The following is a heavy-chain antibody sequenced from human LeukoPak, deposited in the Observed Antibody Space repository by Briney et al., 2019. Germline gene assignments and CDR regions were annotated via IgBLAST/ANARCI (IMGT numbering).Heavy chain of an antibody. D-gene: IGHD3-22*01. V-gene: IGHV3-30*03. Sequence: GGSLRLSCAASGFAFSSFGMHWVRQAPGKGLEYVALTSYDGNNEYYADSVEGRFTISRDNAKNSLYLQMNSLRAEDTALYYCARATYYYDSSGYYHIRDYFDYWGQGTLVTVSS. CDR3: ARATYYYDSSGYYHIRDYFDY. J-gene: IGHJ4*02. CDR1: GFAFSSFG. CDR2: TSYDGNNE.